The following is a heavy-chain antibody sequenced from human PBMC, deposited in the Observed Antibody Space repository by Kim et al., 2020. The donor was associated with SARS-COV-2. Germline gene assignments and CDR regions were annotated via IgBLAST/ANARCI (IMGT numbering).Heavy chain of an antibody. V-gene: IGHV3-23*01. Sequence: ADYVTGRFTISRDNSKNTLYLQMNSLRAEDTAVYYCAKDLSVRPRYYFDYWGQGTLVTVSS. D-gene: IGHD3-10*01. CDR3: AKDLSVRPRYYFDY. J-gene: IGHJ4*02.